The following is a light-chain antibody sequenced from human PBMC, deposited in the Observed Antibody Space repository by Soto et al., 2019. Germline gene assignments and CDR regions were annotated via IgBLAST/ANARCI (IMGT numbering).Light chain of an antibody. Sequence: EIVLTQSPATLSLSPGERATLSCRASQSVSSNLAWYQQKPGQAPRLLIYEASNRATGIPARFSGSGSGTDFTLTISSLEPEDFAFYYCQQRGEWPPGATLGQGTRLEIK. V-gene: IGKV3-11*01. CDR2: EAS. CDR3: QQRGEWPPGAT. CDR1: QSVSSN. J-gene: IGKJ5*01.